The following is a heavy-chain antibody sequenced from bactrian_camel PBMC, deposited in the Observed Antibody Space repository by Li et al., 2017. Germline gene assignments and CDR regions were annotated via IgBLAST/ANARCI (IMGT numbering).Heavy chain of an antibody. Sequence: VQLVESGGGLVQPGGSLRLSCAASGFTFSNYFMSWVRQTPGKGLEYVSSISPGGTDTYYADSVKGRFTISRDNAKNTVYLQMNTLKSEDTALYYCATGGGHSGDANWAQGTQVTVS. CDR2: ISPGGTDT. CDR1: GFTFSNYF. CDR3: ATGGGHSGDAN. V-gene: IGHV3-2*01. D-gene: IGHD7*01. J-gene: IGHJ4*01.